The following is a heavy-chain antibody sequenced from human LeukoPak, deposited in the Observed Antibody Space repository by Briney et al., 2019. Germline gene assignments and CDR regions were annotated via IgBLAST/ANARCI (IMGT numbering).Heavy chain of an antibody. Sequence: PGGSLRLSCAASGFTFSSYSMNWVRQAPGKGLEWVSYISSSSSTIYYADSVKGRFTISRDNAKNSLYLQMNSLRAEDTAVYYCARGGVVVPAAMTSIWGQGTLVTVSS. CDR2: ISSSSSTI. CDR3: ARGGVVVPAAMTSI. D-gene: IGHD2-2*01. CDR1: GFTFSSYS. V-gene: IGHV3-48*01. J-gene: IGHJ4*02.